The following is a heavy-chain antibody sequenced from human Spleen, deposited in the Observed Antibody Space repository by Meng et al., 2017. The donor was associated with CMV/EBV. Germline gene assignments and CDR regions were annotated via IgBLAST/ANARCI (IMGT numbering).Heavy chain of an antibody. Sequence: SQTLSLTCAVYGGSFTGYYWTWIRQSPGRGLEWIGEINHSGSTNYNPSLKSRVTISVDTSKNQFSLKLSSVTAADTAVYYCARVASITIFGVVIKSRDYGMDVWGQGTTVTVSS. CDR3: ARVASITIFGVVIKSRDYGMDV. V-gene: IGHV4-34*01. CDR2: INHSGST. J-gene: IGHJ6*02. CDR1: GGSFTGYY. D-gene: IGHD3-3*01.